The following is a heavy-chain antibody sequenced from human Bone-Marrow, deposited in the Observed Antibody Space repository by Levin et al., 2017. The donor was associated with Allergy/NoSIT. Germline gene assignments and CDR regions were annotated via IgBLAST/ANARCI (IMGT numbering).Heavy chain of an antibody. D-gene: IGHD5-24*01. CDR1: GGSISTGGFH. V-gene: IGHV4-31*03. Sequence: SRTLSLTCSLSGGSISTGGFHWSWVRQRPGKGLEWIGYIYYSGNTYYNPSLQSRLSISIDTSKNQFSLRLTSVTAADTAVYYCAREDGYVFDYWGQGTLVTVSS. CDR3: AREDGYVFDY. CDR2: IYYSGNT. J-gene: IGHJ4*02.